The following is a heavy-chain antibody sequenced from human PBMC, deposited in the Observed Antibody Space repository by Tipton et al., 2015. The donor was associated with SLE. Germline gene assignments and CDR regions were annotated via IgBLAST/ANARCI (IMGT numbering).Heavy chain of an antibody. V-gene: IGHV3-15*01. Sequence: SLRLSCAASGFTFSSYSMNWVRQAPGKGLEWVGRIKSKTHGGTTDYAAPVKGRFTISRDDSKNTLYLQMNSLKTEDTAVYYCARVLWSSDAFDIWGQGTMVTVSS. CDR3: ARVLWSSDAFDI. J-gene: IGHJ3*02. D-gene: IGHD3-3*01. CDR1: GFTFSSYS. CDR2: IKSKTHGGTT.